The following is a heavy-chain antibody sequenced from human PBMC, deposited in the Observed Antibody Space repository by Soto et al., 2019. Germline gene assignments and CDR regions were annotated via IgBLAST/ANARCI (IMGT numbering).Heavy chain of an antibody. V-gene: IGHV3-48*02. J-gene: IGHJ6*02. D-gene: IGHD5-12*01. CDR1: GFDFSNYN. CDR2: ISNTARTI. Sequence: EVQVVESGGGLIQPGGSLRLSCAGSGFDFSNYNMDWVRQAPGKGLEWISYISNTARTIFYADSVKGRFTISRDNARNLLFQQMNSLRDADKAVYSSTIDGSRGDDRDLGGQGTTVTVSS. CDR3: TIDGSRGDDRDL.